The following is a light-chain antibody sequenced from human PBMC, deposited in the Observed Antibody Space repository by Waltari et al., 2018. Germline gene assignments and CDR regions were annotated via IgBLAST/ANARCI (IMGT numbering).Light chain of an antibody. CDR2: KVS. CDR3: MQGSKWPFT. CDR1: QSLVYSDGNNY. Sequence: VLTQSPLTLPVTLGQPAAFSGQSNQSLVYSDGNNYLNWFHQRPGQPPRRLIYKVSNRDSGVPDRFIGGGSGTLFTLKINRVEAEDVGVYYCMQGSKWPFTFGPGTTVDFK. V-gene: IGKV2-30*01. J-gene: IGKJ3*01.